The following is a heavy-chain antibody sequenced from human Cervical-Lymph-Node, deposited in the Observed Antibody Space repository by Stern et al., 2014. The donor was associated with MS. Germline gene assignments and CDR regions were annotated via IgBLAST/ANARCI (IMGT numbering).Heavy chain of an antibody. CDR1: GGSITSSSYY. D-gene: IGHD1-26*01. CDR2: VYYTGST. J-gene: IGHJ4*02. Sequence: QVQLQESGPGLVKPSETLSLTCTVSGGSITSSSYYWGWIRQPPGRGLEYIGTVYYTGSTFYDPSLKSRVTISADTSTNLVALKLPSVAAADTAVYYCVRPDIMGTIWNWGQGTLVTVSS. V-gene: IGHV4-39*01. CDR3: VRPDIMGTIWN.